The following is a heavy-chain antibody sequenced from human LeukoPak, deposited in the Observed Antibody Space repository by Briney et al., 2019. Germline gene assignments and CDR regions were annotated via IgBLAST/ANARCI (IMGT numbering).Heavy chain of an antibody. CDR3: AARGSSWSVYFDY. J-gene: IGHJ4*02. D-gene: IGHD6-13*01. V-gene: IGHV1-69*13. CDR2: IIPIFGTA. Sequence: GASVKVSCKASGGTFSSYAISWVRQAPGQGLEWMGGIIPIFGTANYAQKFQGRVTITADESTSTAYMELSSLRSEDTAVYYCAARGSSWSVYFDYWGQGTLVTVSS. CDR1: GGTFSSYA.